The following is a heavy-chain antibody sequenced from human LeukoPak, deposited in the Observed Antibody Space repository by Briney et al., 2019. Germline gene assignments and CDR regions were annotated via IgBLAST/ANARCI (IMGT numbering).Heavy chain of an antibody. CDR1: LYTFTGYY. CDR3: ARDGRDGYNEKRRGFDY. J-gene: IGHJ4*02. D-gene: IGHD5-24*01. CDR2: INHNSGGT. Sequence: ASVKVSCKASLYTFTGYYIHSVRPTPRQGLECMGWINHNSGGTNYTQKLQGGVTMSRDTSISKAYMELSRLRSDDTAVYYCARDGRDGYNEKRRGFDYWGQGTLVTVSS. V-gene: IGHV1-2*02.